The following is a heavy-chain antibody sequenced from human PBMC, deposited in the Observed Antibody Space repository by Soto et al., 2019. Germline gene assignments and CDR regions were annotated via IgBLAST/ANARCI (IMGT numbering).Heavy chain of an antibody. J-gene: IGHJ3*02. CDR3: TSNFGQLLADAFDI. Sequence: PSETLSLTCTVSGGSISSYYWSWIRQPPGKGLEWIGYIYYSGSTNYNPSLKSRVTISVDTSKNQFSLKLSSVTAADTAVYYCTSNFGQLLADAFDIWGQGTMVTVSS. D-gene: IGHD3-10*01. CDR1: GGSISSYY. CDR2: IYYSGST. V-gene: IGHV4-59*01.